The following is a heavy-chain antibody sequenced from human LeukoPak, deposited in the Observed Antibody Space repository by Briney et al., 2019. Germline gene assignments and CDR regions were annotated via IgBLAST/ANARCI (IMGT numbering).Heavy chain of an antibody. Sequence: GASVKVSCKASGYTFTSYDINWVRQATGQGLEWVGWMNPHSANTGYAQKFQGRVTMTRDTSISTAYMELSRLRSDDTAVYYCAREIYDFWTHYGMDVWGQGTTVTVSS. CDR3: AREIYDFWTHYGMDV. J-gene: IGHJ6*02. CDR1: GYTFTSYD. CDR2: MNPHSANT. D-gene: IGHD3-3*01. V-gene: IGHV1-8*01.